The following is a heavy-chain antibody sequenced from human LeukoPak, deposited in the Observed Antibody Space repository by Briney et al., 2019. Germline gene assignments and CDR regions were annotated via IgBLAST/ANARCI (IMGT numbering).Heavy chain of an antibody. CDR1: GFTFSSYS. V-gene: IGHV3-48*01. Sequence: PGGSLRLSCAASGFTFSSYSMNWVRQAPGKGLEWVSYISSSSSTIYYADSVKGRFTISRDNAKNSLYLQMNSLRAEDTAVYYCARDWDYYDSSGYYLYWGQGTLVTVSS. CDR2: ISSSSSTI. D-gene: IGHD3-22*01. J-gene: IGHJ4*02. CDR3: ARDWDYYDSSGYYLY.